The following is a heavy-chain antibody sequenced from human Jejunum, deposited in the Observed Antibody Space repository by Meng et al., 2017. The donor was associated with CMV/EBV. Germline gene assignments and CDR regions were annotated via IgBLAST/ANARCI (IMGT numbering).Heavy chain of an antibody. Sequence: FGGSLTGSYLSWIRQSPEKGLEWIGEISHTGSTNYNPSLRSRVLLSVGTSTNQISLKLRSLTAADAAVYYCARGMADQETTTYFDYWGQGTLVTVSS. J-gene: IGHJ4*02. CDR1: GGSLTGSY. CDR3: ARGMADQETTTYFDY. V-gene: IGHV4-34*01. D-gene: IGHD5-24*01. CDR2: ISHTGST.